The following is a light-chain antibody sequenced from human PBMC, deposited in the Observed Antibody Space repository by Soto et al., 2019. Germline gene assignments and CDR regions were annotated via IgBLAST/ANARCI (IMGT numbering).Light chain of an antibody. CDR3: QEYYSYFT. Sequence: DIQMTQSPSTLSASVGARVTITCRASQSISKWLAWYQQEPGKAPKLLIYETSNLETGVPSRFSGSGSGTEFILTISSLQPDDFATYYCQEYYSYFTFGGGTKVEIK. V-gene: IGKV1-5*03. CDR1: QSISKW. CDR2: ETS. J-gene: IGKJ4*01.